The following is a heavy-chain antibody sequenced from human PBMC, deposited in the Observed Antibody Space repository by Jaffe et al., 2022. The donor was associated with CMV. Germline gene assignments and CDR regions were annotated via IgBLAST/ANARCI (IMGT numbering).Heavy chain of an antibody. CDR1: GGSFSGYY. V-gene: IGHV4-34*01. CDR2: INHSGST. J-gene: IGHJ6*02. CDR3: ARRKGWGSGSYYNYYYGMDV. D-gene: IGHD3-10*01. Sequence: QVQLQQWGAGLLKPSETLSLTCAVYGGSFSGYYWSWIRQPPGKGLEWIGEINHSGSTNYNPSLKSRVTISVDTSKNQFSLKLSSVTAADTAVYYCARRKGWGSGSYYNYYYGMDVWGQGTTVTVSS.